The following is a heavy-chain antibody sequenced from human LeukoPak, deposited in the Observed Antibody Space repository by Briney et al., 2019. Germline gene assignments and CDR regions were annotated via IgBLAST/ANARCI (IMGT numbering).Heavy chain of an antibody. CDR2: IIPIFGTA. CDR1: GGTFSSYA. J-gene: IGHJ4*02. D-gene: IGHD1-26*01. Sequence: SVNVSCKASGGTFSSYAISWVRPAPGQGLEWMGGIIPIFGTANYAQKFQGRATITADESTSTAYMELSSLRSEDTAVYYCARVDGGATFDYWGQGTLVTVSS. V-gene: IGHV1-69*13. CDR3: ARVDGGATFDY.